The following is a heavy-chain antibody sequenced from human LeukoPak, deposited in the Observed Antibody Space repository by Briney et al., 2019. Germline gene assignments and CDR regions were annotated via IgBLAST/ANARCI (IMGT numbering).Heavy chain of an antibody. CDR2: IYYSGST. D-gene: IGHD2-2*01. CDR1: GGSISSHY. Sequence: SETLSLTCTVSGGSISSHYWSWIRQPPGKGLEWIGYIYYSGSTNYNPSLKSRVTISVDTSKNQFSLKLSSVTAADTAVYYCARVDCSSTSCYPDLYYFDYWGQGALVTVSS. V-gene: IGHV4-59*11. CDR3: ARVDCSSTSCYPDLYYFDY. J-gene: IGHJ4*02.